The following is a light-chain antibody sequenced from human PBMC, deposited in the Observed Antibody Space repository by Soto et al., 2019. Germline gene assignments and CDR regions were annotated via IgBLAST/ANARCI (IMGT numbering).Light chain of an antibody. V-gene: IGKV3-20*01. J-gene: IGKJ2*01. CDR2: DTS. CDR3: HHYGNSPPNT. Sequence: EIVLTKSPGTLSLSPGERATLSCRASQTLGTKYLAWYQQKPGQAPSLLIYDTSNRATGVPDRFSCSGSGTDFTLTISRLEPEDYAVYYCHHYGNSPPNTVGQGTKLEIK. CDR1: QTLGTKY.